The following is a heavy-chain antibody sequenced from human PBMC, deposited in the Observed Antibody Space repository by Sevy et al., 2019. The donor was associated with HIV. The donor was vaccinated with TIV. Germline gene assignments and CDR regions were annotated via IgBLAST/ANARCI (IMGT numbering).Heavy chain of an antibody. CDR3: ARGGNYYGSGSYSRPIDY. CDR1: GGSISSSNW. Sequence: SETLSLTCAVSGGSISSSNWWSWVRQPPGKGLEWIGEIYHSGSTNYNPSLKSRVTISVHKSKNQFSLKLSSVTAADTAVYYCARGGNYYGSGSYSRPIDYWGQGTLVTVSS. V-gene: IGHV4-4*02. D-gene: IGHD3-10*01. CDR2: IYHSGST. J-gene: IGHJ4*02.